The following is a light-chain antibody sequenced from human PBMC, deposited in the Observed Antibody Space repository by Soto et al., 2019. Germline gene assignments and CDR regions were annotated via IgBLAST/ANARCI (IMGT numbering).Light chain of an antibody. V-gene: IGLV3-21*04. Sequence: SYELTQPPSVSVAPGKTARLTCGGNNIGSKSVHWYQQKPGQAPVLVIYYDSDRPSGIPERFSGSNSGNTATLTIRRVEAGDEADYYCQVWDSSSDHPVFGGGTKVTVL. J-gene: IGLJ2*01. CDR3: QVWDSSSDHPV. CDR2: YDS. CDR1: NIGSKS.